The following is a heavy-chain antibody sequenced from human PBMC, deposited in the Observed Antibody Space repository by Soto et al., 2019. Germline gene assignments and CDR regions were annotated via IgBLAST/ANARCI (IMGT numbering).Heavy chain of an antibody. J-gene: IGHJ5*02. CDR1: GGSISTYY. CDR3: ARASSCAYDSCAFDP. D-gene: IGHD3-16*01. V-gene: IGHV4-59*01. CDR2: IYYTGST. Sequence: QVQLQESGPGLVKPSETLSLTCTVSGGSISTYYWSWIRQPPGKGLEWIGFIYYTGSTNYNPSLKSRVTLSLDKSKNQFSLKLSSVTAADTAVYYCARASSCAYDSCAFDPWGQGTLVTVSS.